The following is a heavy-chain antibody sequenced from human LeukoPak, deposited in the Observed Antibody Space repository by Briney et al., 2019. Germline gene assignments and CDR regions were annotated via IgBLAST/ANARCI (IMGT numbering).Heavy chain of an antibody. CDR3: ATHSDDAAFDI. Sequence: TGGSLRLSCAASGFTFDDYAMHWVRQAPGKGLEWVSGISWNSGSIGYADSVKGRFTISRDNAKNSLYLQMNSLRAEDTALYYCATHSDDAAFDIWGQGTMVTVSS. J-gene: IGHJ3*02. CDR2: ISWNSGSI. CDR1: GFTFDDYA. D-gene: IGHD1-1*01. V-gene: IGHV3-9*01.